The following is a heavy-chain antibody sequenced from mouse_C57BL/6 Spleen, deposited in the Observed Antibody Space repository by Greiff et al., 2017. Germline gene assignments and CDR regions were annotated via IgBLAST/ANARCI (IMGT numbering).Heavy chain of an antibody. J-gene: IGHJ1*03. CDR2: IDPENGDT. D-gene: IGHD2-3*01. V-gene: IGHV14-4*01. CDR1: GFNIKDDY. Sequence: EVQLQQSGAELVRPGASVKLSCTASGFNIKDDYMHWVKQRPEQGLEWIGWIDPENGDTEYASKFQGKATITADTSSNTAYLQISSLTSEDTAVYYCTTGDGYYWYFDVWGTGTTVTVSS. CDR3: TTGDGYYWYFDV.